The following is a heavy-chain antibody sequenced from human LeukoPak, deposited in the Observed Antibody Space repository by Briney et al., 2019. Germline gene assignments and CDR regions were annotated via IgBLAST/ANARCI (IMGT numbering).Heavy chain of an antibody. Sequence: SQTLSLTCTVSGGSISSGDYYWSWIRQPPGKGLEWIGYIYYSGSTYYNPSLKSRVTISVDTFKNQFFLKLSSVTAADTAVYYCARDIPGPPLRTAGYGMDVWGQGTTVTVSS. V-gene: IGHV4-30-4*01. J-gene: IGHJ6*02. CDR2: IYYSGST. CDR1: GGSISSGDYY. D-gene: IGHD1-14*01. CDR3: ARDIPGPPLRTAGYGMDV.